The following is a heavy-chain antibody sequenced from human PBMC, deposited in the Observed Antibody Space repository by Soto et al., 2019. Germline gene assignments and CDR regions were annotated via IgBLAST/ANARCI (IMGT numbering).Heavy chain of an antibody. Sequence: PGGSLRLSCAASGFTFSTYEFNWVRQAPGRGLEWISYISVSGNIIKYADAVKGRFTISRDNSERTLHLHMSSLRVEDTAMYFCAKGKSTGDIDWFDPWAQGSLVTVSS. D-gene: IGHD3-10*01. CDR2: ISVSGNII. J-gene: IGHJ5*02. CDR3: AKGKSTGDIDWFDP. CDR1: GFTFSTYE. V-gene: IGHV3-48*03.